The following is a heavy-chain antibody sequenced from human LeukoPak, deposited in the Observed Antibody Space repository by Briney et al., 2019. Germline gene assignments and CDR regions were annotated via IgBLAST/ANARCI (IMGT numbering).Heavy chain of an antibody. D-gene: IGHD5-12*01. V-gene: IGHV4-39*07. Sequence: PSETLSLTCTVSGGSINSITNYWGWIRQPPGKGLEWLGSIYYSGSTYYNPSLKSRVTISVDTSKNQFSLKLSSVTAADTAVYYCARSGSGYLRYYFDYWGQGTLVTVSS. CDR3: ARSGSGYLRYYFDY. J-gene: IGHJ4*02. CDR1: GGSINSITNY. CDR2: IYYSGST.